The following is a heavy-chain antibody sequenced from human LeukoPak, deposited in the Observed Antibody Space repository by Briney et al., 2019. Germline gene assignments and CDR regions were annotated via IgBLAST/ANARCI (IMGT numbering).Heavy chain of an antibody. J-gene: IGHJ3*02. Sequence: ASVKVSCKASGYTFTSYGISWVRQAPGQGLEWMGWISAYNGNTNYAQKLQGRVTMTTDTSTSTAYMELRSLRSDDTAVYYCARKRFREYAFDIWGQGPMVTVSS. V-gene: IGHV1-18*01. D-gene: IGHD3-10*01. CDR1: GYTFTSYG. CDR2: ISAYNGNT. CDR3: ARKRFREYAFDI.